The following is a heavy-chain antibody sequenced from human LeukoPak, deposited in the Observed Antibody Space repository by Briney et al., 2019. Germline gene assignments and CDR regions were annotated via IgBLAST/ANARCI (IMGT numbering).Heavy chain of an antibody. D-gene: IGHD5-24*01. Sequence: PGGSLRLSCAASGFTFSRYAMHWVRQAPGKGLEYVPAITSNGGSTYYANSVKGRFIISRDNSKNTLYLQLGSLRADDMAMYYCAKDRDGYNAGAFDYWGQGTLVTVSS. J-gene: IGHJ4*02. CDR3: AKDRDGYNAGAFDY. CDR2: ITSNGGST. CDR1: GFTFSRYA. V-gene: IGHV3-64*01.